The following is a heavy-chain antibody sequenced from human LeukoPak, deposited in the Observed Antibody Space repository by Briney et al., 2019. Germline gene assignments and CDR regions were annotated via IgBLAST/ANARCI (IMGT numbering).Heavy chain of an antibody. J-gene: IGHJ4*02. CDR2: INAGNDNT. CDR1: GYTFTSYA. V-gene: IGHV1-3*01. Sequence: ASVKVSCKASGYTFTSYAMHWVRQAPGQRLEWMGWINAGNDNTKYSQKFQGRVTITRDTSASTAYMELSSLRSEDTAVYYCARDPLIAVAGQFFDYWGQGTLVTVSS. D-gene: IGHD6-19*01. CDR3: ARDPLIAVAGQFFDY.